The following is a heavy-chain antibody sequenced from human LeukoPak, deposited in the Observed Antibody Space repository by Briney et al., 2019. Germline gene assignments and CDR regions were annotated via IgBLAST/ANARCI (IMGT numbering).Heavy chain of an antibody. CDR1: GFTLSSYA. D-gene: IGHD5-18*01. CDR2: ISYDGSNK. CDR3: AKLLTAMEYYFDY. J-gene: IGHJ4*02. Sequence: GGSLRLSCAASGFTLSSYAMHWVRQAPGKGLEWVAVISYDGSNKYYADSVKGRFTISRDNSKNTLYLQMNSLRAEDTAVYYCAKLLTAMEYYFDYWGQGTLVTVSS. V-gene: IGHV3-30-3*02.